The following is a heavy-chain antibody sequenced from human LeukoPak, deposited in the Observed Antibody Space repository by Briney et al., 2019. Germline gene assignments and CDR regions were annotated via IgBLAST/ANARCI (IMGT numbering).Heavy chain of an antibody. D-gene: IGHD5-12*01. CDR1: GYTFTTYG. J-gene: IGHJ3*02. V-gene: IGHV1-18*01. CDR3: ARDVIFIVATTRRDGFDI. Sequence: GASVKVSCKASGYTFTTYGISWVRQAPGQGLEWMGWISPYNGNTNSAQKFQGRVTMTTDTSTSTAYMELRSLRSDDTAVYYCARDVIFIVATTRRDGFDIWGQGTMVTVSS. CDR2: ISPYNGNT.